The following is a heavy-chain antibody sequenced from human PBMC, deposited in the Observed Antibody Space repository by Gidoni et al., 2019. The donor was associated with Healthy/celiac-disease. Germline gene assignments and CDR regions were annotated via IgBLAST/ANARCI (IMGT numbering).Heavy chain of an antibody. CDR2: ISGSGGST. CDR3: AKVSSGWYGV. Sequence: EVQPLESGGGWVQPGGSMRLSRAASGVTFSSYAMSWVRQAPGKGLEWVSAISGSGGSTYYAVSVKGRFTISRDNSKSTMYLQMNSLRAEDTAVYYCAKVSSGWYGVWGQGTLVTVSS. J-gene: IGHJ4*02. D-gene: IGHD6-19*01. CDR1: GVTFSSYA. V-gene: IGHV3-23*01.